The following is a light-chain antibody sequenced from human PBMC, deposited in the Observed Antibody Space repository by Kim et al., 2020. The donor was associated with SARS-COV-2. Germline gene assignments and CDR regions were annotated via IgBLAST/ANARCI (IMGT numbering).Light chain of an antibody. CDR2: GKN. Sequence: SSELTQDPAVSVALGQTVTITCQGDSLRLYYASWYQQKTGQAPQLVIYGKNSRPSGIPDRFSGSSSGNTASLTITGAQAEDEADYYCNSRDNSGYYVVFGGGTKLTVL. CDR1: SLRLYY. CDR3: NSRDNSGYYVV. J-gene: IGLJ2*01. V-gene: IGLV3-19*01.